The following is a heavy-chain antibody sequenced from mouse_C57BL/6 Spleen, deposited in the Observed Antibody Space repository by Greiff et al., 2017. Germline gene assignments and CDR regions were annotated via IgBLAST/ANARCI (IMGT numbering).Heavy chain of an antibody. D-gene: IGHD2-4*01. Sequence: VQLQQSGPELVKPGASVKIPCKASGYTFTDYNMDWVKQSHGKSLEWIGDINPNNGGTIYNQKFKGKATLTVDKSSSTAYMELRSLTSEDTAVYYCARFYYYYDLSYYYAMDYWGQGTSVTVSS. CDR1: GYTFTDYN. V-gene: IGHV1-18*01. CDR3: ARFYYYYDLSYYYAMDY. J-gene: IGHJ4*01. CDR2: INPNNGGT.